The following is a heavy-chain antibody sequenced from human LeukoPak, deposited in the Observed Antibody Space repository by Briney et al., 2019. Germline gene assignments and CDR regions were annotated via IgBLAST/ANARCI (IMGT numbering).Heavy chain of an antibody. CDR1: GGSISSYY. J-gene: IGHJ4*02. Sequence: SETLSLTCTVSGGSISSYYWSWVRQPPGKGLEWIGYIYYSGSTNYNPSLKSRVTISVDTSKNQFSLKLSSVTAADTAVYYCARHESATLPDYWGQGTLVTVSS. V-gene: IGHV4-59*08. CDR2: IYYSGST. CDR3: ARHESATLPDY. D-gene: IGHD2-15*01.